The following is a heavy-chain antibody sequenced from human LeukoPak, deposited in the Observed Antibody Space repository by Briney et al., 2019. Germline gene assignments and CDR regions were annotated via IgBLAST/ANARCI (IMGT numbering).Heavy chain of an antibody. Sequence: GGSLRLSCAASGFTFSSSAMSWARQAPGKGLEWVSSISGSGSGGSTYYADSVKGRFTISRDNSKNTLYLQMNSLRAEDTAVYYCAKRSSTSCCWASFDYWGQGTLVTVSS. CDR2: ISGSGSGGST. V-gene: IGHV3-23*01. D-gene: IGHD2-2*01. CDR1: GFTFSSSA. J-gene: IGHJ4*02. CDR3: AKRSSTSCCWASFDY.